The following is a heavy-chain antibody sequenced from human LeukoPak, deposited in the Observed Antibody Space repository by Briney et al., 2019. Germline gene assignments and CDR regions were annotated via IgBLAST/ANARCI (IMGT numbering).Heavy chain of an antibody. V-gene: IGHV3-48*03. CDR3: ARGFRDTAMFLDY. CDR1: GFTFSSYE. J-gene: IGHJ4*02. CDR2: ISGSSSNV. Sequence: PGGSLRPSCAASGFTFSSYEMNWVRQAPGKGLEWISAISGSSSNVYYAASVRGRFTISRDNAENSLYLQLNTMRAEDTAVYYCARGFRDTAMFLDYWGQRTLVTVS. D-gene: IGHD5-18*01.